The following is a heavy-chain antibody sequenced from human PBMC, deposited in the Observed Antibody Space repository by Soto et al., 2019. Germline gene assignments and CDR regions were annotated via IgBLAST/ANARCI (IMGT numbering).Heavy chain of an antibody. CDR2: IIPILDVL. V-gene: IGHV1-69*02. CDR3: ARGSEGSGTESAFHF. J-gene: IGHJ3*01. Sequence: QVHLVQSGAEVKKPGSSVKVSCKTSGGTFSTYTVSWVRQAPGQGLEWIGRIIPILDVLTYAQKFQGRVKITADKSTSTAYLELTSLKSEDTAMYYCARGSEGSGTESAFHFWGQGTMVTVSS. D-gene: IGHD2-15*01. CDR1: GGTFSTYT.